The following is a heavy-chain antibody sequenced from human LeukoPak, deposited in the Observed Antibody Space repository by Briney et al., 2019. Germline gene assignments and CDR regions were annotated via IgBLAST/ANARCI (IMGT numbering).Heavy chain of an antibody. CDR3: ARYHGPGYFDY. Sequence: ASVKVSCKVSGYTLTELSMHWVRQAPGKGLEWMGGFDPEDGETIYAQNLQGRVTMTTDTSTSTGYMELRSLRSDETAVYYCARYHGPGYFDYWGQGTLVTVSS. CDR2: FDPEDGET. D-gene: IGHD1-14*01. V-gene: IGHV1-24*01. J-gene: IGHJ4*02. CDR1: GYTLTELS.